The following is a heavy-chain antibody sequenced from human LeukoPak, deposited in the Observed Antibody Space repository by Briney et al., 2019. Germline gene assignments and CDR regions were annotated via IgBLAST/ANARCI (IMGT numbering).Heavy chain of an antibody. CDR2: IQYDGSNK. J-gene: IGHJ6*03. CDR1: GFTFSNYG. D-gene: IGHD2-2*01. CDR3: AKDPQISQCSSISCRRGMDV. Sequence: GGSLRLSCAASGFTFSNYGMHWVRQAPGKGLEWVAFIQYDGSNKDYADSVKGRFTISRDNSKNTLYLQMNSLRAEDTAVYYCAKDPQISQCSSISCRRGMDVWGKGTTVTVSS. V-gene: IGHV3-30*02.